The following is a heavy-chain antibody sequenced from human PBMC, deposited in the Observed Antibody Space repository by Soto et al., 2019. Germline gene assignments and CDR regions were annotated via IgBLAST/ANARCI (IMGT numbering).Heavy chain of an antibody. V-gene: IGHV3-74*01. Sequence: DVQLVESGGGLVQPGGSLRLSCAASGFTFSDYWMHWVRQVPGKGLVWVSRISGDRSSRNYADSVKGRFTISRDNAKNTLYVQMNSLRAEDTAVYYCARGIGYSAQDYWGQGTPVTVSS. CDR3: ARGIGYSAQDY. J-gene: IGHJ4*01. CDR1: GFTFSDYW. CDR2: ISGDRSSR. D-gene: IGHD1-1*01.